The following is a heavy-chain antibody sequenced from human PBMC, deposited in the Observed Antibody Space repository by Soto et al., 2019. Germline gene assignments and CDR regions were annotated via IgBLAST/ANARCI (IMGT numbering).Heavy chain of an antibody. CDR2: ISAYNGNT. Sequence: ASVKVSCKASGYTFTSYGISWVRQAPGQGLEWMGWISAYNGNTNYAQKLQGRVTMTTDTSTSTAYMELRSLRSDDTAVYYCAHLYCSSTSCYRAGAFDYWGQGTLVTVSS. D-gene: IGHD2-2*01. CDR3: AHLYCSSTSCYRAGAFDY. V-gene: IGHV1-18*01. J-gene: IGHJ4*02. CDR1: GYTFTSYG.